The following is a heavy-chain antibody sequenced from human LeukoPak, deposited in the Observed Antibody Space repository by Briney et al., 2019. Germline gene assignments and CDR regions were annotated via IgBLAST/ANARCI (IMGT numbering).Heavy chain of an antibody. CDR1: GFTFSSYG. V-gene: IGHV3-30*18. J-gene: IGHJ3*02. D-gene: IGHD3-22*01. Sequence: GGSLRLSCAASGFTFSSYGMHWVRQAPDKGLEWVAVISYDGSNKYYADSVKVRFTISRDNSKNTLYLQMNSLRAEDTAVYYCAKDRGYDSSGDAFDIWGQGTMVTVSS. CDR2: ISYDGSNK. CDR3: AKDRGYDSSGDAFDI.